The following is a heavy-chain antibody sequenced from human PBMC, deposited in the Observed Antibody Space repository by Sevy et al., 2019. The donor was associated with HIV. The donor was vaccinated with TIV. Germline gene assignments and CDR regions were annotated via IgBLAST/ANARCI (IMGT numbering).Heavy chain of an antibody. CDR1: GFTFSSYE. Sequence: GGSLRLSCTASGFTFSSYEMNWVRQAPGKGLEWISYISSRGSTIYYADSVKGRFTISRDNAKNSLYLQMNSLTAEDTAVYYCARDHVVVEPLANYGMDVWGQGTTVTVSS. CDR3: ARDHVVVEPLANYGMDV. D-gene: IGHD2-2*01. CDR2: ISSRGSTI. J-gene: IGHJ6*02. V-gene: IGHV3-48*03.